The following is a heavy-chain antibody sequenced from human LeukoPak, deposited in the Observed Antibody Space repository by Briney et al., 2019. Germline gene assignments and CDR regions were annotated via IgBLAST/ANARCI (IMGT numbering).Heavy chain of an antibody. D-gene: IGHD6-13*01. V-gene: IGHV3-7*01. CDR2: IKQDGSEK. Sequence: GGSLRLSCAASGFTFSSYWMSWVRQAPGKGLEWVANIKQDGSEKYYVDSVKGRFTISRDNAKNSLYLQMNSLRAVDTAVYYCAKEGLGYSSSYEYFQHWGEGTLVTVSS. CDR1: GFTFSSYW. J-gene: IGHJ1*01. CDR3: AKEGLGYSSSYEYFQH.